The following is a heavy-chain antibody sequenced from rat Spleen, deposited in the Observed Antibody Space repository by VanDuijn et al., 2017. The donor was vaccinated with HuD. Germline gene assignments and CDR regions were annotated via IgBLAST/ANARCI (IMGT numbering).Heavy chain of an antibody. CDR1: GFTFRNFD. CDR2: ISYGDSSGHSGT. D-gene: IGHD1-10*01. Sequence: EVQLVESGGGLVQPGSPLKLSCAASGFTFRNFDMAWVRQAPTKGLEWVASISYGDSSGHSGTYYRDSVKGRFTISRENAKSTLSLQMDSLRSEDTATYYCTRGGNYALDAWGQGASVTVSS. V-gene: IGHV5-29*01. CDR3: TRGGNYALDA. J-gene: IGHJ4*01.